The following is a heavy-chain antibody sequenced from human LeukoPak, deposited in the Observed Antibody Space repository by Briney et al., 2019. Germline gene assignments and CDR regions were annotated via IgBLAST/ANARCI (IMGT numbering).Heavy chain of an antibody. CDR2: IKSKTDGGTT. V-gene: IGHV3-15*01. J-gene: IGHJ4*02. D-gene: IGHD4-11*01. CDR1: GFTFRNAW. Sequence: GGSLRLSCAASGFTFRNAWMSWVRQAPGKGLEWVGRIKSKTDGGTTDYAAPVKGRFTISRDDSKDTLYLQMNSLKTEDTAVYYCTTPLIVDPDGITTDYWGQGTLVTVSS. CDR3: TTPLIVDPDGITTDY.